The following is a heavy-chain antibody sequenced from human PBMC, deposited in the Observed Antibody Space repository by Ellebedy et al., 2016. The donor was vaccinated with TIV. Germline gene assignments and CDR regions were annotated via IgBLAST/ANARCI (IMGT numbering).Heavy chain of an antibody. D-gene: IGHD3-3*01. CDR1: GGSISSYY. CDR2: IYYSGST. Sequence: MPSETLSLTCTVSGGSISSYYWSWIRQPPGKGLEWIGFIYYSGSTNYNPSLKSRVTISVDTSKNQFSLKLRSVTAADPAVYYCARHVQMEWLLSPVYGMDVWGQGTTVTVSS. CDR3: ARHVQMEWLLSPVYGMDV. V-gene: IGHV4-59*08. J-gene: IGHJ6*02.